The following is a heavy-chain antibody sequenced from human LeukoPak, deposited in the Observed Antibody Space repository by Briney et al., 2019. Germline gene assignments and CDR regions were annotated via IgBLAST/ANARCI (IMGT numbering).Heavy chain of an antibody. CDR1: GYTFTGYY. D-gene: IGHD1-20*01. Sequence: ASVKVSCKASGYTFTGYYMHWVRQAPGQGLEWMGWINLNSGGTNYAQKFQGRVTMTRDTSISTAYMELSRLRSDDTAVYYCARVGITGTHDAFDIWGQGTMVTVSS. J-gene: IGHJ3*02. V-gene: IGHV1-2*02. CDR3: ARVGITGTHDAFDI. CDR2: INLNSGGT.